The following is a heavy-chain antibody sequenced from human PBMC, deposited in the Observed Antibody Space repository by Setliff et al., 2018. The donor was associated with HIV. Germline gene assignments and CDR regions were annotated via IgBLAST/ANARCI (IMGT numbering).Heavy chain of an antibody. CDR3: ARGGGSRAATSSYYYMDV. Sequence: SETLSLTCTVSGGSISSSGYYWGWIRQPPGKGLEWIGYIYHNGSTYYNPSLKSRLIISVDTSKNQFSLKLSSVTAADTAVYYCARGGGSRAATSSYYYMDVWGKGTTVTVSS. CDR2: IYHNGST. D-gene: IGHD2-15*01. J-gene: IGHJ6*03. V-gene: IGHV4-31*03. CDR1: GGSISSSGYY.